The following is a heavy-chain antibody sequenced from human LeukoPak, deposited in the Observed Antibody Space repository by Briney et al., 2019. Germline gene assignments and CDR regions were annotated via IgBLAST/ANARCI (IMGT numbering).Heavy chain of an antibody. Sequence: GASVKVSCKASGYTFTGYYIHWVRQAPGQGLEWMGRINPNSGGTNYAQKFQGRVTMTRDTSISTAYMDLSSLRSDDTAVYYCTREDDSSGYRPFDIWSQGTMVTVSS. CDR3: TREDDSSGYRPFDI. CDR1: GYTFTGYY. CDR2: INPNSGGT. V-gene: IGHV1-2*06. J-gene: IGHJ3*02. D-gene: IGHD3-22*01.